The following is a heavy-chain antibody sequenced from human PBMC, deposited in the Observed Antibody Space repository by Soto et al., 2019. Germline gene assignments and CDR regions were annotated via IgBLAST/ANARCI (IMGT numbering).Heavy chain of an antibody. Sequence: QLHLVQSGAVVKKPGASVTVSCSASGYPVTAYYMHWVRQAPGRGLEWMGGINPATGAAKYTQTLPGRVTRTRDTSTSTVFMELSGLTSGDTAVFSCARGGGVGVAGSAAFDMWGQGTLVTVSS. J-gene: IGHJ3*02. CDR1: GYPVTAYY. V-gene: IGHV1-2*02. CDR3: ARGGGVGVAGSAAFDM. D-gene: IGHD3-3*01. CDR2: INPATGAA.